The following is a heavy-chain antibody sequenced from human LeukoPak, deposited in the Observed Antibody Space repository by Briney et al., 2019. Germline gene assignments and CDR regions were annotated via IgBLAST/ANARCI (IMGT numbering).Heavy chain of an antibody. D-gene: IGHD3-9*01. V-gene: IGHV3-23*01. CDR3: AKGVRFLDWWILDY. CDR1: GFTFSSYA. CDR2: ISGSDST. J-gene: IGHJ4*02. Sequence: GGSLRLSCAASGFTFSSYAMSWVRHAPGKGLEWVSAISGSDSTYYADSVKGRFTISRDNSKNTLYLQMNSLRAEDTAIYYCAKGVRFLDWWILDYWGQGSLVTVSS.